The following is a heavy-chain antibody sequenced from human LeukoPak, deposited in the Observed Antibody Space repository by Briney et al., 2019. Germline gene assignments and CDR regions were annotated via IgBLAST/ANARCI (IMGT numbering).Heavy chain of an antibody. Sequence: SETLSLTCAVSGGSISSSSYYWGWIRQPPGKGLEWIGSIYYSGSTYYNPSLKSRVTISVDTSKNQFSLKLSSVTAADTAVYYCARVYGSGSYYNGYYYYYMDVWGKGTTVTISS. V-gene: IGHV4-39*01. CDR1: GGSISSSSYY. D-gene: IGHD3-10*01. CDR3: ARVYGSGSYYNGYYYYYMDV. CDR2: IYYSGST. J-gene: IGHJ6*03.